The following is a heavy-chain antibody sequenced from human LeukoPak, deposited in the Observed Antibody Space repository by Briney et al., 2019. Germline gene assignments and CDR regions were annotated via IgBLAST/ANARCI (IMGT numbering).Heavy chain of an antibody. Sequence: GGSLRLSCAASGFTFSTYWMSWVRQAPGKGLEWVANIKQDGNEKYYVDSVKGRFTISRDNSKNTLYLQMNSLRAEDTAVYYCAKEGDCSSTSCSYGVDVWGEGTTVTVSS. CDR3: AKEGDCSSTSCSYGVDV. CDR1: GFTFSTYW. J-gene: IGHJ6*04. V-gene: IGHV3-7*01. D-gene: IGHD2-2*01. CDR2: IKQDGNEK.